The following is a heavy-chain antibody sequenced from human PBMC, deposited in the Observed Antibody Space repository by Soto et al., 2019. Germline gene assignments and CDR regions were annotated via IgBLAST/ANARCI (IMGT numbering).Heavy chain of an antibody. J-gene: IGHJ4*02. V-gene: IGHV1-3*01. CDR2: INAGNGNT. D-gene: IGHD2-15*01. CDR1: GYTFTSYA. CDR3: ARIGLEGYCSGGSCYPKLIDY. Sequence: ASVKVSCKASGYTFTSYAMHWVRQAPGQRLEWMGWINAGNGNTKYSQKLQGRVTITRDTSASTAYMELRSLRSDDTAVYYCARIGLEGYCSGGSCYPKLIDYWGQGTLVTAPQ.